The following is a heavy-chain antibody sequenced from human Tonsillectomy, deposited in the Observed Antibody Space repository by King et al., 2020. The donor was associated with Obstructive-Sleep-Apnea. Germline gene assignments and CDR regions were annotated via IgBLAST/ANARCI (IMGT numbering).Heavy chain of an antibody. CDR1: GGTFSSYA. J-gene: IGHJ5*02. CDR2: ISPILVIL. D-gene: IGHD1-7*01. CDR3: ARDWQLPRGWFDP. V-gene: IGHV1-69*09. Sequence: QLVQSGAEVKKPGSSVKVSCKASGGTFSSYAISWVRQAPGQGLEWMGRISPILVILNYSQKFQGRVTITADKSPRPAYMGLSSLRSDDQAVYYCARDWQLPRGWFDPWGQGTLVTVSS.